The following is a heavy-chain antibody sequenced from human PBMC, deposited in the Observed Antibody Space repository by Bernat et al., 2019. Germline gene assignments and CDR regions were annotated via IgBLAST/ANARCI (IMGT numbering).Heavy chain of an antibody. CDR3: TIKYLYDY. V-gene: IGHV3-73*02. CDR1: GFTFSGSA. J-gene: IGHJ4*02. CDR2: IRSKANSYAT. D-gene: IGHD2-2*01. Sequence: EVQLVESGGGLVQPGGSLKLSCAASGFTFSGSAMHWVLQASGKGLEWVGRIRSKANSYATAYAASVKGRFTISRDDSKNTAYLQMNSLKTEDTAVYYCTIKYLYDYWGQGTLVTVSS.